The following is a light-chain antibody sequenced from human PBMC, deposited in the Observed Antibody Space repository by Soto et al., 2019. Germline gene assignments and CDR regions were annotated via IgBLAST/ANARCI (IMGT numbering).Light chain of an antibody. V-gene: IGLV2-11*01. CDR3: CSYAGSSTYV. CDR1: SSDVGGYNY. J-gene: IGLJ1*01. Sequence: QSVLTQPRSVSGSPGQSVTISCTGTSSDVGGYNYVSWYQQHSGKAPKLMIYDVGKRPSGVPDRFSGSKSDNTASLTISGLQAEDEADYYCCSYAGSSTYVFGTGTKVTVL. CDR2: DVG.